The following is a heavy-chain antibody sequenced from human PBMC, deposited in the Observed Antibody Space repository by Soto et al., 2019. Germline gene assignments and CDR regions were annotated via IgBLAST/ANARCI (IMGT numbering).Heavy chain of an antibody. D-gene: IGHD2-2*02. J-gene: IGHJ6*02. CDR2: ISSRSDI. V-gene: IGHV3-21*01. CDR1: GFTFSTYS. CDR3: AREYTAWPLAYGLDV. Sequence: LRLSCVGSGFTFSTYSINWVRQAPGKGLEWVSSISSRSDIYYADSVKGRFTISRDNAKNSVSLQMNSLRAEDTAVYYCAREYTAWPLAYGLDVWGQGTTVTVYS.